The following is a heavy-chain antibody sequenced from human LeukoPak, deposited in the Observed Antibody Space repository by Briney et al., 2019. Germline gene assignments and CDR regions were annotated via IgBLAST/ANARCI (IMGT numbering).Heavy chain of an antibody. CDR1: GFTFSIYE. CDR2: ISSSCTTM. CDR3: ARGFGYGFDN. J-gene: IGHJ4*02. D-gene: IGHD5-18*01. Sequence: PGGSLQLSCAASGFTFSIYEMNGVRQAPGKGLEWVSYISSSCTTMYYADSMKGRLTISRNTAKTSLDLPVNSLRAEDTAAYYCARGFGYGFDNWGQGTLVTVSS. V-gene: IGHV3-48*03.